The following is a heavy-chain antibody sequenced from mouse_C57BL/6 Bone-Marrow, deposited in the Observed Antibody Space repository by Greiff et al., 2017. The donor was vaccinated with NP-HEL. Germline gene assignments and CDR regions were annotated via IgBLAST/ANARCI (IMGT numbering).Heavy chain of an antibody. V-gene: IGHV5-4*01. J-gene: IGHJ3*01. CDR2: ISDGGSYT. CDR3: ARDRGFITTVVAPFAY. CDR1: GFTFSSYA. Sequence: EVQRVESGGGLVKPGGSLKLSCAASGFTFSSYAMSWVRQTPEKRLEWVATISDGGSYTYYPDNVKGRFTISRDNAKNNLYLQMSHLKSEDTAMYYCARDRGFITTVVAPFAYWGQGTLVTVSA. D-gene: IGHD1-1*01.